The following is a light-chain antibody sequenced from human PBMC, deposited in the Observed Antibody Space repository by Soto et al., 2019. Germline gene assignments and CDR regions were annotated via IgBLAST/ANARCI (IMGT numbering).Light chain of an antibody. V-gene: IGKV2-28*01. Sequence: DIVMTQSPLSLTVTPGEPASISCRSSQALLRSNGYNYFNWYLQRPGQSPHLLIYGGSNVAPGVPDRFSGSGSGTDFTLKISRVEADDVGVYYCMQTVQTPITFGQGTRLEI. J-gene: IGKJ5*01. CDR2: GGS. CDR3: MQTVQTPIT. CDR1: QALLRSNGYNY.